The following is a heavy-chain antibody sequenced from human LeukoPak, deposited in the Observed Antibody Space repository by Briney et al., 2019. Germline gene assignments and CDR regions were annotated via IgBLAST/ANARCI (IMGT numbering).Heavy chain of an antibody. CDR3: AREYCSGGSCYSRDY. CDR2: ISYDGSNK. V-gene: IGHV3-30-3*01. J-gene: IGHJ4*02. Sequence: GRSLRLSCAASGFTFSSYAMHWVRQAPGKGLEWVAVISYDGSNKYYADSVKGRFTISRDNSKNTLYLQMNSLRAEDTAVYYCAREYCSGGSCYSRDYWGQGTLVTVSS. D-gene: IGHD2-15*01. CDR1: GFTFSSYA.